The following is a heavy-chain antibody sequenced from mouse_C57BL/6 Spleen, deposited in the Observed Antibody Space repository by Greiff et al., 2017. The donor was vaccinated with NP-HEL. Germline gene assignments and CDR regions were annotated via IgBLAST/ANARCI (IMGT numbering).Heavy chain of an antibody. V-gene: IGHV1-4*01. Sequence: QVQLQQSGAELARPGASVKMSCKASGYTFTSYTMHWVKQRPGQGLEWIGYINPSSGYTKYKKNFKDKATLTADKSSSTAYMQLSRLTSEDSAVYYCARGGGSVVAIDYWGQGTTLTVSS. D-gene: IGHD1-1*01. CDR3: ARGGGSVVAIDY. CDR2: INPSSGYT. CDR1: GYTFTSYT. J-gene: IGHJ2*01.